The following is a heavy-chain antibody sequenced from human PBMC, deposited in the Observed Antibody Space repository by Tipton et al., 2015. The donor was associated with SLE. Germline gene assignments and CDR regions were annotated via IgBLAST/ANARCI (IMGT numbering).Heavy chain of an antibody. D-gene: IGHD4-23*01. CDR2: ISSSGSTI. Sequence: GSLRLSCAASGFTFSSYEMNWVRQAPGKGLEWVSYISSSGSTIYYADSVKGRFTISRDNAKNSLYLQMNSLRAEDTAVYYCARGPVTTVAPYWYFDLWGRGTLVTVSS. J-gene: IGHJ2*01. CDR1: GFTFSSYE. V-gene: IGHV3-48*03. CDR3: ARGPVTTVAPYWYFDL.